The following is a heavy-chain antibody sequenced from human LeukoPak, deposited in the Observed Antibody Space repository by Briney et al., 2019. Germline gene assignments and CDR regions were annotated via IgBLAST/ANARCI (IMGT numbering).Heavy chain of an antibody. CDR1: GFTFSSYS. D-gene: IGHD4-11*01. Sequence: AGRSLRLSCAASGFTFSSYSMNCVRQPPGKGLEWVSSISSSSSYIYHADSVKGRFTISRDNAKNSLYLQRNSLRAKDPSVYYCARAYSNYVPDYWGQGTLVTVSS. V-gene: IGHV3-21*01. CDR3: ARAYSNYVPDY. CDR2: ISSSSSYI. J-gene: IGHJ4*02.